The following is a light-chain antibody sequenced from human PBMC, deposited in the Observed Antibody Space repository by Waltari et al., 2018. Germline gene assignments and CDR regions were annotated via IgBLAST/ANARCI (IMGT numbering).Light chain of an antibody. CDR1: RSVLYSSNKKNY. CDR2: WAS. CDR3: QQYYSTFRT. V-gene: IGKV4-1*01. Sequence: TQSPDSPSVSVGGRATVSCTSSRSVLYSSNKKNYLARYQQRPGLPPMLLSYWASTRESVVPDRVSGSGSGTDFTLTISSLQADDVAVYYCQQYYSTFRTFGGGTKVEIK. J-gene: IGKJ4*01.